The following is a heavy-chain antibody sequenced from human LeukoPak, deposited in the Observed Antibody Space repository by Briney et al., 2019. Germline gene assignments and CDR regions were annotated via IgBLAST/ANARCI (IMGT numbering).Heavy chain of an antibody. J-gene: IGHJ4*02. CDR2: IYYSGST. CDR1: GGSIRRYY. V-gene: IGHV4-59*08. D-gene: IGHD6-13*01. Sequence: SEALSLTCTVSGGSIRRYYWSWIRQPPGKGLEWIGYIYYSGSTNYKPSLKSRVTLSVDTSKNQFSLKLSSVAAADTAVYYCARLRGGQHLEPFDYWGQGTLVTVSS. CDR3: ARLRGGQHLEPFDY.